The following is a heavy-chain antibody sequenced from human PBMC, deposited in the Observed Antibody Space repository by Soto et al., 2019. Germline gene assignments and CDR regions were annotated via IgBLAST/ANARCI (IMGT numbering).Heavy chain of an antibody. V-gene: IGHV1-46*01. J-gene: IGHJ4*02. D-gene: IGHD3-3*01. CDR1: GYSFFSYY. CDR3: ARGGATLFGVIDS. CDR2: FLASGGNT. Sequence: ASVKVSCKASGYSFFSYYIHWVRQAPGQGLEWMGRFLASGGNTDYAQRFRGRISMTRDTSTTNTVSLELTSLTSDDTAVYYCARGGATLFGVIDSWGQGTRVTVSS.